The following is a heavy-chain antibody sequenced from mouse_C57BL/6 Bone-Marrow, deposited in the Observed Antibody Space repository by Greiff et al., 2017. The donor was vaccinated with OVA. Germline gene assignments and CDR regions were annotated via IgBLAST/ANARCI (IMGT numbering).Heavy chain of an antibody. D-gene: IGHD1-1*02. J-gene: IGHJ2*01. Sequence: DVMLVESGGDLVKPGGSLKLSCAASGFTFSSYGMSWVRQTPDKRLEWVATISSGGSYTYYPDSVKGRFTISRDNAKNTLYLQMSSLKSEDTAMYYCARHYYFDYWGQGTTLTVSS. CDR3: ARHYYFDY. CDR2: ISSGGSYT. V-gene: IGHV5-6*02. CDR1: GFTFSSYG.